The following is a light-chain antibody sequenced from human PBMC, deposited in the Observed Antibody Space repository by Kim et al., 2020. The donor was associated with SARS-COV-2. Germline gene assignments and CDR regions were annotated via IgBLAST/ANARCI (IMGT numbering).Light chain of an antibody. J-gene: IGLJ2*01. Sequence: SELTQDPAVSVALGQTVRITCQGDSLRSYYASWYQQKPGQAPVLVIYGQNNRPSGIPDRFSGSRSGNTASLTITGAQAEDEADYYCSSRDSSSSGNLVGFGGGTQLTVL. CDR3: SSRDSSSSGNLVG. CDR1: SLRSYY. CDR2: GQN. V-gene: IGLV3-19*01.